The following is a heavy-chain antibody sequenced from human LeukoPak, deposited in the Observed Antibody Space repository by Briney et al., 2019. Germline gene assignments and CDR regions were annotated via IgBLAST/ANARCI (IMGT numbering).Heavy chain of an antibody. V-gene: IGHV3-48*01. CDR2: ISSSSSTI. CDR1: GFTFSTYW. Sequence: PGGSLRLSCAASGFTFSTYWMSWVRQAPGKGLEWVSYISSSSSTIYYADPVKGRFTISRDNAKNSLYLQMNSLRAEDTAVYYCARGQLWSYYMDVWGKGTTVTVSS. D-gene: IGHD5-18*01. J-gene: IGHJ6*03. CDR3: ARGQLWSYYMDV.